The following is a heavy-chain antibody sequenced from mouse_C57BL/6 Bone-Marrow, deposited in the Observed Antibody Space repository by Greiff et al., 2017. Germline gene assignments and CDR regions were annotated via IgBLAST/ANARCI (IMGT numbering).Heavy chain of an antibody. J-gene: IGHJ3*01. CDR2: ISDGGSYT. D-gene: IGHD2-4*01. V-gene: IGHV5-4*03. CDR1: GFTFSSYA. CDR3: ARAYDYDGPSWLAY. Sequence: EVKLVESGGGLVKPGGSLKLSCAASGFTFSSYAMSWVRQTPEKRLEWVATISDGGSYTYYPDNVKGRFTISRDNAKNNLYLQMSHLKSEDTAMYYCARAYDYDGPSWLAYWGQGTLVTVSA.